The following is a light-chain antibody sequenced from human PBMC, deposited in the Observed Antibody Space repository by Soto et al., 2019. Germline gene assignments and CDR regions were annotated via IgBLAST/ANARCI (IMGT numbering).Light chain of an antibody. CDR2: KAS. CDR1: QTISSW. Sequence: IQMTQSPSSLSGSVGDRVTITCRASQTISSWLAWYQQKPGKAPKLLIYKASSLESGVPSRFSGSGSGTEFTLTISSLRPDDFATYYCQQYNSYTITFGQGTRLEI. V-gene: IGKV1-5*03. J-gene: IGKJ5*01. CDR3: QQYNSYTIT.